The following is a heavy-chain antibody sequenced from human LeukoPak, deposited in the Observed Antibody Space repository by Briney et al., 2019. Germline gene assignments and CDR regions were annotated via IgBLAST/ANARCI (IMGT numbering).Heavy chain of an antibody. CDR3: ARGGYSYGDDLFDY. J-gene: IGHJ4*02. D-gene: IGHD5-18*01. CDR2: MNPNSGNT. Sequence: ASVKVSCKASGYTLTSYDINWVRQATGQGLEWMGWMNPNSGNTGYAQKFQGRVTMTRNTSISTAYMELSSLRSEDTAVYYCARGGYSYGDDLFDYWGQGTLVTVSS. V-gene: IGHV1-8*01. CDR1: GYTLTSYD.